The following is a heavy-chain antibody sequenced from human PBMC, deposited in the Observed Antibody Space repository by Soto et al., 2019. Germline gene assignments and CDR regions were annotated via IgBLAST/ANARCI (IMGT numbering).Heavy chain of an antibody. V-gene: IGHV3-11*01. CDR2: ISTSGSTI. J-gene: IGHJ6*02. CDR3: ARDTPVSGYYYYCGMDV. CDR1: GFTFSDYY. Sequence: QVQLVESGGGLVKPGGSLRLSCAASGFTFSDYYMSWIRQAPGKGLECISYISTSGSTIYYADSVKGRFTISRDNAKNSLYLQMNSLRAEDTAVYYCARDTPVSGYYYYCGMDVWGQGTTVTVSS.